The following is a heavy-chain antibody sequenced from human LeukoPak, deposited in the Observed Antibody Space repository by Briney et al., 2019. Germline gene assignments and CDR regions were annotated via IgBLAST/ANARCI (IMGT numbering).Heavy chain of an antibody. CDR2: ISSSGSTI. V-gene: IGHV3-48*03. J-gene: IGHJ4*02. D-gene: IGHD3-22*01. Sequence: GGSLRLSCAASGFTFSSYWMSWVRQAPGKGLEWVSYISSSGSTIYYADSVKGRFTISRDNAKNSLYLQMNSLRAEDTAVYYCARRPPKYYYDSSGYYLPNYFDYWGQGTLVTVSS. CDR1: GFTFSSYW. CDR3: ARRPPKYYYDSSGYYLPNYFDY.